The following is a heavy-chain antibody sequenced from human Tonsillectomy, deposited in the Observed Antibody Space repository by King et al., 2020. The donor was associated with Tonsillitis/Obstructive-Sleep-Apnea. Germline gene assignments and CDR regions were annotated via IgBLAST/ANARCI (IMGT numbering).Heavy chain of an antibody. V-gene: IGHV3-33*01. Sequence: VQLVESGGGVVQPGRSLRLSCAASGFTFSSYGMHWVRQAPGTGLEWVAVIWYDGINKYYADSVKGRFTISRDNSKNTLYLQMNSLRAEDTAVYYCARSYYDYIWGSYRYLPLDYWGQGTLVTVSS. D-gene: IGHD3-16*02. CDR2: IWYDGINK. CDR1: GFTFSSYG. J-gene: IGHJ4*02. CDR3: ARSYYDYIWGSYRYLPLDY.